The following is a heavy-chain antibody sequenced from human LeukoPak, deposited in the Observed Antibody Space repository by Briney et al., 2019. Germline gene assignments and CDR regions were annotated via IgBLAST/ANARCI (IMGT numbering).Heavy chain of an antibody. D-gene: IGHD3-22*01. J-gene: IGHJ4*02. Sequence: GGSLRLSCAASGFTFSSYSMNWVRQAPGKGLEWVAFIRYDGSNKYYADSVKGRFTISRDNSKNTLYLQMNSLRAEDTAVYYCAKAPYYYDSSGYSPFDYWGQGTLVTVSS. CDR3: AKAPYYYDSSGYSPFDY. V-gene: IGHV3-30*02. CDR1: GFTFSSYS. CDR2: IRYDGSNK.